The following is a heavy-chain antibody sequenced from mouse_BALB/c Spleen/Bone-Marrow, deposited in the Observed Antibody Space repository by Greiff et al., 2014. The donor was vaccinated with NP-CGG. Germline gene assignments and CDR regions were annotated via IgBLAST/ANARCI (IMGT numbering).Heavy chain of an antibody. CDR3: ARGGISVDY. Sequence: VQLQQSGAELVRPGSSVKISCESSGYVFSTYWINWVKQRPGQGPEWIGQIYPGDGDTDYNGKFKDKATPTADKSSNTAYMQLSSLTSEDSAVYFCARGGISVDYWGQGTTLTVSS. V-gene: IGHV1-80*01. CDR2: IYPGDGDT. J-gene: IGHJ2*01. CDR1: GYVFSTYW.